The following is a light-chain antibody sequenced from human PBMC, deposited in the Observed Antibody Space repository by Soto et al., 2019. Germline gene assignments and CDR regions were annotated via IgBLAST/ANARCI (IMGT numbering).Light chain of an antibody. CDR3: LQDYNYPWT. CDR2: GAS. J-gene: IGKJ1*01. V-gene: IGKV3-15*01. CDR1: QSVATN. Sequence: EIVMTTSPATLSVSPGERATLSCRASQSVATNLAWYQQKPGQPPRLLIYGASTRATGIPARFSGSGSGTEFTLTISSLQSVDFAVYYCLQDYNYPWTFGQGTKVDIK.